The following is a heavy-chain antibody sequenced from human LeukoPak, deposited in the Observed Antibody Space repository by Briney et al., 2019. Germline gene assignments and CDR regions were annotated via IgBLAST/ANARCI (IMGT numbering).Heavy chain of an antibody. D-gene: IGHD3-3*01. CDR3: ARPLDYDFWSGYD. V-gene: IGHV4-34*01. CDR1: GGSFSGYY. CDR2: INHSGST. J-gene: IGHJ4*02. Sequence: SETLSLTCAVYGGSFSGYYWSWIRQPPGKGLEWIGEINHSGSTNYNPSLKSRVTISVDTSKNQSSLKLSSVTPADTAVYYCARPLDYDFWSGYDWGQGTLVTVSS.